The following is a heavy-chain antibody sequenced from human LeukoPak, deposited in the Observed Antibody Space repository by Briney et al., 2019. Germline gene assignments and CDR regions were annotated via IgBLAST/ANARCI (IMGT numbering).Heavy chain of an antibody. V-gene: IGHV3-7*03. Sequence: PGGSLRLSCAASGFTFSSYWMSWVRQAPGKGLEWVANIKQDGSEKNYVDSVKGRFTISRDNAKNSLDLQMNSLRAEDTALYYCARWAVAIDAFDIWGQGTMVTVAS. CDR2: IKQDGSEK. CDR1: GFTFSSYW. CDR3: ARWAVAIDAFDI. D-gene: IGHD6-19*01. J-gene: IGHJ3*02.